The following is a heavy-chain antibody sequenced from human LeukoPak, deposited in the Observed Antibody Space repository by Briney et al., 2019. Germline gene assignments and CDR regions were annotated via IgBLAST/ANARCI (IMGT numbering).Heavy chain of an antibody. CDR3: AGLIRPGWFDP. J-gene: IGHJ5*02. Sequence: SETLSLTCTVSGASISSSTDYWGWIRQPPGKRLEWISISYYSGSIYYNPSLKSRVTISVDTSKNPFSLQMSCLTAADTAVYYCAGLIRPGWFDPWGQATLVTVSS. V-gene: IGHV4-39*01. CDR1: GASISSSTDY. CDR2: SYYSGSI. D-gene: IGHD1-14*01.